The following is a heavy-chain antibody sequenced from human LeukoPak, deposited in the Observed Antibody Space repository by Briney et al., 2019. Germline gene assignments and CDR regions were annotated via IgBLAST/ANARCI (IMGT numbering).Heavy chain of an antibody. CDR2: ISGSGGSK. J-gene: IGHJ4*02. CDR3: AKYSVHLWDNFDY. CDR1: GFTFSGYA. V-gene: IGHV3-23*01. D-gene: IGHD5-18*01. Sequence: PGGSLRLSCAASGFTFSGYAMSWVRQALGKGLEWASAISGSGGSKYYTHSVQSRFTISGDNPKNTLYRQMNSLRAEDTTVYYCAKYSVHLWDNFDYWGQGTLVTVSS.